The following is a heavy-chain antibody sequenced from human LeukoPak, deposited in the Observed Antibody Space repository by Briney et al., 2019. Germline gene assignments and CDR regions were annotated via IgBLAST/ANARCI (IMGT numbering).Heavy chain of an antibody. D-gene: IGHD1-26*01. CDR1: GFTFSDYW. Sequence: GGSLRLSCVASGFTFSDYWMTWVRQAPGKGLEWVANIKQDGSEKFCVDSVKGRFTISRDNSKNTLYLQMSSLTAKDTAVYYCAKDRSIGTYYTFDSWGQGTLVTVSS. V-gene: IGHV3-7*03. CDR3: AKDRSIGTYYTFDS. CDR2: IKQDGSEK. J-gene: IGHJ4*02.